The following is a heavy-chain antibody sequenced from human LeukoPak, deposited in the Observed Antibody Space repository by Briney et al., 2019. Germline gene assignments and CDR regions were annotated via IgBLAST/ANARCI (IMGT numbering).Heavy chain of an antibody. CDR1: GFTFSSYA. J-gene: IGHJ4*02. V-gene: IGHV3-23*01. CDR2: ISGSGGST. CDR3: EKEDGIVVVASLGY. D-gene: IGHD2-15*01. Sequence: GGSLRLSCAASGFTFSSYAMSWVRQAPGKGLEWVSAISGSGGSTYYADSVKGRFTISRDNSKNTLYLQMNSLRAEDTAVYYCEKEDGIVVVASLGYWGQGTLVTVSS.